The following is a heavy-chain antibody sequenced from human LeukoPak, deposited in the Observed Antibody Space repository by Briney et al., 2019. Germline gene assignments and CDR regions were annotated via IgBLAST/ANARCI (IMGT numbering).Heavy chain of an antibody. Sequence: ASVKVSCKASGYTFTSYGISWVRQAPGQGLEWMGWISAYNGNTNYAQKLQGRVTMTTDTSTSTAYMELRSLRSEDTAVYYCARTAPTITMVRGAHHFDYWGQGTLVTVSS. CDR3: ARTAPTITMVRGAHHFDY. CDR2: ISAYNGNT. CDR1: GYTFTSYG. J-gene: IGHJ4*02. V-gene: IGHV1-18*01. D-gene: IGHD3-10*01.